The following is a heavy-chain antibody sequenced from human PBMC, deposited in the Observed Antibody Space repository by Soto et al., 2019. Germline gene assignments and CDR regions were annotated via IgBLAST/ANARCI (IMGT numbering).Heavy chain of an antibody. CDR2: ISGYNGNT. J-gene: IGHJ6*02. Sequence: QVQLVQSGAEVKKPGASVKVSCKASGYTFSTYGISWGRQAPGQGLEGMGGISGYNGNTNYAQKAQGRVTMTTDTSTSTAYMELRRLRSDDTAVYYCARGDIEVIPSFGMDVWGQGTTVTVSS. D-gene: IGHD2-2*01. V-gene: IGHV1-18*01. CDR3: ARGDIEVIPSFGMDV. CDR1: GYTFSTYG.